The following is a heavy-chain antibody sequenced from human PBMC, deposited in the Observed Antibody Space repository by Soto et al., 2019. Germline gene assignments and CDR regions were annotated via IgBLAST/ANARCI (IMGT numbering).Heavy chain of an antibody. CDR1: GGSISSSSYY. CDR2: IYYSGST. CDR3: ARHRRYGDYPYYYYYMDV. J-gene: IGHJ6*03. D-gene: IGHD4-17*01. Sequence: QLQLQESGPGLVKPSETLSLTCTVSGGSISSSSYYWGWIRQPPGKGLEWIGSIYYSGSTYYSPSLKSRVTISVDTSKTQFSLKLSSVTAADTAVYYCARHRRYGDYPYYYYYMDVWGKGTTVTVSS. V-gene: IGHV4-39*01.